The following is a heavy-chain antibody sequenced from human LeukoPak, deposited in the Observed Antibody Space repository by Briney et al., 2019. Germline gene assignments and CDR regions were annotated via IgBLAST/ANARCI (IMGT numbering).Heavy chain of an antibody. CDR2: IYSGGST. J-gene: IGHJ3*02. V-gene: IGHV3-66*01. D-gene: IGHD4-17*01. CDR3: AKDLRTTDHDACDI. Sequence: GGSLRLSCAASGFTVSSNYMSWVRQAPGKGLEWVSVIYSGGSTYYADSVKGRFTISRDNSKNTLYLQMNSLRAEDTAVYYCAKDLRTTDHDACDIWDQGTMVTVSS. CDR1: GFTVSSNY.